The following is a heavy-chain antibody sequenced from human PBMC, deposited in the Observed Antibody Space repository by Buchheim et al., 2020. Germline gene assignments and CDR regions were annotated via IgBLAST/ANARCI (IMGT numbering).Heavy chain of an antibody. D-gene: IGHD1-14*01. CDR2: IYHTGNT. Sequence: QLQLQESGPGLVKPSQTLSLTCTLSGDSISSGGYSWSWIRQPPGKGLEWIGYIYHTGNTYYNPSLNSRIAMSIDKSRNQFSLNLSSVTAADTAVYYCARRNTQGLYFDYWGQGTL. V-gene: IGHV4-30-2*01. CDR1: GDSISSGGYS. J-gene: IGHJ4*02. CDR3: ARRNTQGLYFDY.